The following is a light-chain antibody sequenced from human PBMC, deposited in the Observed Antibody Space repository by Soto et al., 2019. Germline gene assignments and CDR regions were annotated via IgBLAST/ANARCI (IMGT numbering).Light chain of an antibody. Sequence: EIVMTQSPATLSVSPGERATLSCRARQSASSNLAWYQQKPGQAPRLLIYGASTRATGIPARFSGSGSGTEFTLTISSLQSEDFAVYYCQQYNNWPPKYTFGQGTKLEIK. CDR1: QSASSN. CDR3: QQYNNWPPKYT. J-gene: IGKJ2*01. CDR2: GAS. V-gene: IGKV3-15*01.